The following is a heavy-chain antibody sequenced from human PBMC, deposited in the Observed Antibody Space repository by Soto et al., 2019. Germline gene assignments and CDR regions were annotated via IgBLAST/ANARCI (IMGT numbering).Heavy chain of an antibody. D-gene: IGHD3-22*01. Sequence: SETLSLTCTVSGGSISSGDYYWSWIRQPPGKGLEWIGYIYYSGSTYYNPSLKSRVTISVDTSKNQFSLKLSSVTAADTAVYYCARVNPFTGYYDSSGHSDYWGQGTLVNVSS. CDR2: IYYSGST. V-gene: IGHV4-30-4*01. CDR3: ARVNPFTGYYDSSGHSDY. J-gene: IGHJ4*02. CDR1: GGSISSGDYY.